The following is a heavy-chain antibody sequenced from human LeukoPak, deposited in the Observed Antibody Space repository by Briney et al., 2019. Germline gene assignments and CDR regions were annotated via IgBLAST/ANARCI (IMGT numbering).Heavy chain of an antibody. Sequence: GGSLRLSCAASGFTVSSNYMSWVRQAPGKGLEWVPVIYSGGSTYYADSVKGRFTISRDNAKNSLYLQMNSLRAEDTAVYYCARTRITMIVGLASRFDYWGQGTLVTVSS. J-gene: IGHJ4*02. CDR1: GFTVSSNY. CDR2: IYSGGST. V-gene: IGHV3-53*01. CDR3: ARTRITMIVGLASRFDY. D-gene: IGHD3-22*01.